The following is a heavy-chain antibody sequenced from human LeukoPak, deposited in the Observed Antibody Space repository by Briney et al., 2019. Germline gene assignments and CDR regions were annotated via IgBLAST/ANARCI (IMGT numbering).Heavy chain of an antibody. CDR2: ISSSSSTI. V-gene: IGHV3-48*01. J-gene: IGHJ6*03. Sequence: QSGGSLRLSCAASGFTFSSYSMNWVRQAPGKGLEWVSYISSSSSTIYYADSVKGRFTISRDNAKNSLYLQMNSLRAEDTAVYYCATRGSYYYYYMDVWGKGTTVTVSS. CDR1: GFTFSSYS. CDR3: ATRGSYYYYYMDV.